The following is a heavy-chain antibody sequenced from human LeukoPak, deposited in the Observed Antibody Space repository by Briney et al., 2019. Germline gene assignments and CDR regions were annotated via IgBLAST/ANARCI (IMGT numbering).Heavy chain of an antibody. Sequence: ASVKVSCKASGGTFSSYAISWVRQAPGQGLEWMGGIIPIFGTANYAQKFQGRVTITADESTSTAYMELRSLRSEDTAVYYCARGYSSGWYGGYWGQGTLVTVSS. V-gene: IGHV1-69*13. CDR2: IIPIFGTA. J-gene: IGHJ4*02. CDR3: ARGYSSGWYGGY. CDR1: GGTFSSYA. D-gene: IGHD6-19*01.